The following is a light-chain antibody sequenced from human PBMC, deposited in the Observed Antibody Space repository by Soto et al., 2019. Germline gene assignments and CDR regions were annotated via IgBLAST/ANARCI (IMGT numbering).Light chain of an antibody. CDR2: EGS. Sequence: QSVLTQPASVSGSPGQSITISCPGTSSVVGSYNLVSWYQQHPGKAPKLMIYEGSKRPSGVSNRFSGSKSGNTASLTISGLQAEDEADYYCCSYAGSSTVVFGGGTKLTVL. J-gene: IGLJ2*01. CDR1: SSVVGSYNL. V-gene: IGLV2-23*01. CDR3: CSYAGSSTVV.